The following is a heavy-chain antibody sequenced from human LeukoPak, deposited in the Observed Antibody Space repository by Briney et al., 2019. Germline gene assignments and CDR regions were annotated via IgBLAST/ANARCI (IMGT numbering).Heavy chain of an antibody. D-gene: IGHD3-3*01. Sequence: ASVKVSCKASGYTFTSYYMHWVRQAPGQGLEWMGIINPSGGSTSYAQKFQGRVTMTRDTSTSTVYMELSSLRSEDTAVYYCARSGFLEWLFRYYYYGMDVWGQGTTVTVSS. CDR2: INPSGGST. CDR3: ARSGFLEWLFRYYYYGMDV. V-gene: IGHV1-46*01. CDR1: GYTFTSYY. J-gene: IGHJ6*02.